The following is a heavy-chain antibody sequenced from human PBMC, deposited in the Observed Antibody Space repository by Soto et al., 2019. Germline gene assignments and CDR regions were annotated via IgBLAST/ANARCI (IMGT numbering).Heavy chain of an antibody. Sequence: RGESLKISCKGSGYSFTSYWIGWVRQMPGKGLEWMGIIYPGDSDTRYSPSFQGQVTISADKSISTAYLQWSSLKASDTAMYYCARQSIAARPHYYYYMDVWGKGTTVTVSS. CDR3: ARQSIAARPHYYYYMDV. V-gene: IGHV5-51*01. CDR1: GYSFTSYW. J-gene: IGHJ6*03. D-gene: IGHD6-6*01. CDR2: IYPGDSDT.